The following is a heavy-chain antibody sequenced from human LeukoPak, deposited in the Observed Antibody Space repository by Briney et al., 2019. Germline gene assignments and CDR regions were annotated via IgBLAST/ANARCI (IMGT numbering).Heavy chain of an antibody. CDR3: ARNGREIRPFQH. Sequence: ASVKVSCKASGYTFTSYDINWVRQATGQGLEWMGWMNPNSGNTGYAQKFQGRVTITRDTSISTAYMELSSLRSEDTAVYYCARNGREIRPFQHWGQGTLVTVSS. J-gene: IGHJ1*01. V-gene: IGHV1-8*03. CDR1: GYTFTSYD. CDR2: MNPNSGNT. D-gene: IGHD1-26*01.